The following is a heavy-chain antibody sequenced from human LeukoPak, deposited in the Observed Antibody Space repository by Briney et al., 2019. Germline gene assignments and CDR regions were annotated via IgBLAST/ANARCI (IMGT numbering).Heavy chain of an antibody. Sequence: PSETLSLTCAVSGGSISSSNWWSWVRQPPGKGLEWIGEIYHSGSTNYNPSLKSRVTISVDKSKNQFSLKLSSVTAADTAVYYCARDSATRLELWFGESPNGMDVWGQGTTVTVSS. J-gene: IGHJ6*02. V-gene: IGHV4-4*02. CDR3: ARDSATRLELWFGESPNGMDV. CDR1: GGSISSSNW. CDR2: IYHSGST. D-gene: IGHD3-10*01.